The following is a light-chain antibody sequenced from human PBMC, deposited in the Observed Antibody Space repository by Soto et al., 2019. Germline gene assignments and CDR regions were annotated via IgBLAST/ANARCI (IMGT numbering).Light chain of an antibody. V-gene: IGLV2-14*01. Sequence: QSALTQPASVSGSPGQSITISCTGTSSDVGGYNYVSWYQQHPGKAPKLMIYEVSNRPSGVSNRFSGSKSGNTASLTISGLQAEDEADDYCSSYTSSSMDYVFGGGTKLTVL. J-gene: IGLJ1*01. CDR1: SSDVGGYNY. CDR3: SSYTSSSMDYV. CDR2: EVS.